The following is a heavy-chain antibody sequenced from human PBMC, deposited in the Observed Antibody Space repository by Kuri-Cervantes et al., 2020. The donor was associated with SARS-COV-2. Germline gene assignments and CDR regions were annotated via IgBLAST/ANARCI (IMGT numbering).Heavy chain of an antibody. V-gene: IGHV3-30*02. CDR3: AKDPVYYYYYMDV. J-gene: IGHJ6*03. Sequence: GESLKISCAASGFTFSSYGMHWVRQAPGKGLEWVAFIRYDGSNKYYADSVKGRFTISRDNSKNTLYLQMNSLRAEGTAVYYCAKDPVYYYYYMDVWGKGTTVTVSS. CDR1: GFTFSSYG. CDR2: IRYDGSNK.